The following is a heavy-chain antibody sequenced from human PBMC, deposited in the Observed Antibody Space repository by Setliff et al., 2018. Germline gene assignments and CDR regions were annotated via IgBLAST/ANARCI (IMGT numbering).Heavy chain of an antibody. CDR1: GFSFSAYA. CDR2: ISRSADST. V-gene: IGHV3-23*01. Sequence: QPGGSLRLSCAASGFSFSAYAMSWVRQAPGQGLEWVSSISRSADSTYYADSVKGRFTISRDNSKNTLYLQMNSLRADDTAVYYCARDSGYSSSWYAQKYYFDYWGQGTLVTVSS. D-gene: IGHD6-13*01. J-gene: IGHJ4*02. CDR3: ARDSGYSSSWYAQKYYFDY.